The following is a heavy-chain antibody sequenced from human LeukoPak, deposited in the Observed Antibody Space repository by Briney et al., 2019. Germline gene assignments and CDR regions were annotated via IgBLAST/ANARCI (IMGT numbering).Heavy chain of an antibody. D-gene: IGHD2-21*02. CDR3: AKDRILYGDLPYLDY. CDR2: ISGSGGST. J-gene: IGHJ4*02. CDR1: GFTFSSYA. V-gene: IGHV3-23*01. Sequence: PGGSLRLSCAASGFTFSSYAMSWVRQAPGKGLEWVSAISGSGGSTYYADSVKGRVTISRDNSKNTLYLQMNSLRAEYTAVYYCAKDRILYGDLPYLDYWGQGTLVTVSS.